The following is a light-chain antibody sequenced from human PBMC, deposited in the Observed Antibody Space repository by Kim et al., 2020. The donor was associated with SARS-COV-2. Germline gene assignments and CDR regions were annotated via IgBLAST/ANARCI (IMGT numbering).Light chain of an antibody. CDR1: SSNIGSDT. V-gene: IGLV1-44*01. J-gene: IGLJ3*02. CDR3: AAWDDSLNGPV. CDR2: NNN. Sequence: QSVLTQPPSASGTPGQRVTISCSVSSSNIGSDTVDWYQHLPGAAPQLLIYNNNQRPSGVPDRFSASKSGTSASLAISGLQSEDEADYYCAAWDDSLNGPVFCGGTQLTVL.